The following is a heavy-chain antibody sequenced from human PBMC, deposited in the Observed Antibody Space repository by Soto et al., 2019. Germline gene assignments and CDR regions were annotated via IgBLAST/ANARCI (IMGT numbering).Heavy chain of an antibody. Sequence: QVQLQESGPGLVKPSQTLSLTCTVSGGSISSGDYYWSWIRQPPGKGLEWIGYIYYSGSTYYNPSLKSRVTISVDTSKNQFSLKLSSVTAADTAVYYCARDTVDTAIGWDLGMDVWGQGTTVTVSS. CDR3: ARDTVDTAIGWDLGMDV. V-gene: IGHV4-30-4*01. CDR2: IYYSGST. D-gene: IGHD5-18*01. CDR1: GGSISSGDYY. J-gene: IGHJ6*02.